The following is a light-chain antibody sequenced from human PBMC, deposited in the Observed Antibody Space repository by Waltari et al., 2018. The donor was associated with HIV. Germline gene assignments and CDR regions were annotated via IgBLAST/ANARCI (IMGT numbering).Light chain of an antibody. Sequence: EIVMTQSPATLSVSPGERATVSCRASQSISSDLAWYQQKPGQAPRLLIYGASIRATGIPVRFTGSGSGTEFTLTIRSLQSEDFAVYYCQQYNNWPPGRYTFGQGTKLEMK. CDR2: GAS. V-gene: IGKV3-15*01. CDR1: QSISSD. CDR3: QQYNNWPPGRYT. J-gene: IGKJ2*01.